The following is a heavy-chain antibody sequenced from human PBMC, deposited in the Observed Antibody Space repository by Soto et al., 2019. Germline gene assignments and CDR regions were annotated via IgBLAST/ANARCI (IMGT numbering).Heavy chain of an antibody. CDR3: ARGLELQERWFDP. D-gene: IGHD1-7*01. Sequence: GESLKISCKGSGYSFTSYWISWVRQVPGKGLEWMGRIDPSDSYTNYSPSFQGHVTISADKSISTAYLQWSSLKASDTAMYYCARGLELQERWFDPWGQGTLVTVSS. V-gene: IGHV5-10-1*01. CDR2: IDPSDSYT. J-gene: IGHJ5*02. CDR1: GYSFTSYW.